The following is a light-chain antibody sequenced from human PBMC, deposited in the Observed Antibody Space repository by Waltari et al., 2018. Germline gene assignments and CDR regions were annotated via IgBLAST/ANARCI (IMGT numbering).Light chain of an antibody. V-gene: IGKV2-28*01. Sequence: DIVMTQSPLSLPVTPGEAASISYRPIQSLLHSNGNNYLDWYLQRPGQSPQLLFYLGSNRASGVPDRFSCSGSGTDFILHISRVGREDFGIYYCMQSLQGLWTFGPGTKV. CDR1: QSLLHSNGNNY. CDR2: LGS. J-gene: IGKJ1*01. CDR3: MQSLQGLWT.